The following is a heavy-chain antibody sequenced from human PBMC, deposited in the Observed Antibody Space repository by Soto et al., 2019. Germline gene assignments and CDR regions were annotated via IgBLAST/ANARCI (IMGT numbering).Heavy chain of an antibody. Sequence: SETLSLTCAVYGGSFSGYYWSWIRQPPGKGLEWIGEINHSGSTNYNPSLKSRVTISVDTSKNQFSLKLSSVTAADTAVYYCARGLIGYDSSTSCYVSEYYFDYWGQGTLVTVSS. D-gene: IGHD2-2*01. CDR1: GGSFSGYY. CDR2: INHSGST. J-gene: IGHJ4*02. CDR3: ARGLIGYDSSTSCYVSEYYFDY. V-gene: IGHV4-34*01.